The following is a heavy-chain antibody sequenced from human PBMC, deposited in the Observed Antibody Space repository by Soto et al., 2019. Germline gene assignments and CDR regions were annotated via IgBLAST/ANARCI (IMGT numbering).Heavy chain of an antibody. V-gene: IGHV1-2*02. D-gene: IGHD6-13*01. J-gene: IGHJ6*01. Sequence: ASVKVSCKASGYTFTGYYMHWVRQAPGQGLEWMGWINPNSGGTNYAQKFQGRVTMTRDTSISTAYMELSRLRSDDTAVYYCARAHSSSWFEYYYYYGMGVWGQLPTFTV. CDR1: GYTFTGYY. CDR3: ARAHSSSWFEYYYYYGMGV. CDR2: INPNSGGT.